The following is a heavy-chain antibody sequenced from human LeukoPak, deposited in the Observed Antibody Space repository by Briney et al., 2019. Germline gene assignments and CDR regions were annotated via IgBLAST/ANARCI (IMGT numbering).Heavy chain of an antibody. CDR3: ATGYSPGYF. Sequence: GGSLRLSCAASGFTVSTNYLSWVRQVPGKGLEWVSVIYSGGDSTYYADSVKGRFIISRDNANNTLYLQMNSLRVEDTAVYYCATGYSPGYFWGQGTLVTVSS. CDR2: IYSGGDST. D-gene: IGHD5-18*01. V-gene: IGHV3-66*01. CDR1: GFTVSTNY. J-gene: IGHJ4*02.